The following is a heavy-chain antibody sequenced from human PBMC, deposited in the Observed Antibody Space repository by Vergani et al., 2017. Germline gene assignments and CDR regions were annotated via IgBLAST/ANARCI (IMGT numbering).Heavy chain of an antibody. D-gene: IGHD5-18*01. J-gene: IGHJ6*03. V-gene: IGHV1-69*01. Sequence: QVQLVQSGAEVKKPGSSVKVSCKASGGTFSSYAISWVRQAPGQGLEWMGGIIPICGTANYAQKFQGRVTITADESTSTAYMELSSLRSEDTAVYYGARDVGTRGYSYGHYYYYYMDVWGKGTTVTVSS. CDR1: GGTFSSYA. CDR3: ARDVGTRGYSYGHYYYYYMDV. CDR2: IIPICGTA.